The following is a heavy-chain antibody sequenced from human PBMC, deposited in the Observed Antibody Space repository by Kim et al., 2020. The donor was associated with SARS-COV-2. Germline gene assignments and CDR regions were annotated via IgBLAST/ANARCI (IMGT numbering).Heavy chain of an antibody. CDR2: ISCHNGDR. CDR1: GYSFTNYG. V-gene: IGHV1-18*04. CDR3: ARDLWTDGDSWDDVFDL. J-gene: IGHJ3*01. D-gene: IGHD4-17*01. Sequence: ASVKVPCKDSGYSFTNYGISWVRQAPGQGLEWLGWISCHNGDRNYAQKLQGRGTITTDTSTSTAYMELRNLRSDDTAVYYCARDLWTDGDSWDDVFDLWGQGTMVTGSP.